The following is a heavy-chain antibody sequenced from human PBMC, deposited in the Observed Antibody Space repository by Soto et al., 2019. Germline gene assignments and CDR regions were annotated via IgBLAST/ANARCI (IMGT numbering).Heavy chain of an antibody. CDR3: AKDTGRVTPGY. J-gene: IGHJ4*02. V-gene: IGHV3-23*01. CDR1: GFIFSSYA. CDR2: ISGSGVST. Sequence: EVQLLESGGGLVQPGGSLRLSCAASGFIFSSYAMSWVRQAPGKGLEWVSTISGSGVSTYYADSVKGRFTISRDNSKNTLYLQMNSLRPEDTAVYYCAKDTGRVTPGYWGQGTLVTVSS. D-gene: IGHD2-21*02.